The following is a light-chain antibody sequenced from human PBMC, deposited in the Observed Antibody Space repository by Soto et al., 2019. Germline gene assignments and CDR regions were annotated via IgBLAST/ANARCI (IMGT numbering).Light chain of an antibody. CDR1: QSVSSSY. J-gene: IGKJ5*01. CDR3: QQYGSSPR. V-gene: IGKV3-20*01. Sequence: EIVLTQSPCSLSLSPGERATLSCRASQSVSSSYLAWYQQKPGQAAWLLIYGASSRATGIPDRFSGSGSGTDFTLTISRLEPEDFAVYYCQQYGSSPRFGQGTRLEIK. CDR2: GAS.